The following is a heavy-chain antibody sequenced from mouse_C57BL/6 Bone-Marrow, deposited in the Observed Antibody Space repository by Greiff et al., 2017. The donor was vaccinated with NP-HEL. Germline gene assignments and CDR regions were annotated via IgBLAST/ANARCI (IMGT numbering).Heavy chain of an antibody. D-gene: IGHD1-1*01. CDR1: GFTFTDYY. CDR2: IRNKANGYTT. Sequence: EVKLVESGGGLVQPGGSLSLSCAASGFTFTDYYMSWVRQPPGKALEWLGFIRNKANGYTTEYSASVKGRFTISRDNSQSILYLQMNALRAEDSATYYCARSRHYYVSSPHWYFDVWGTGTTVTVSS. CDR3: ARSRHYYVSSPHWYFDV. V-gene: IGHV7-3*01. J-gene: IGHJ1*03.